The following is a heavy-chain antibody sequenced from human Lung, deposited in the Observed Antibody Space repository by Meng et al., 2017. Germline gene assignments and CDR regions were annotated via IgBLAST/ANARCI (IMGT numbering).Heavy chain of an antibody. D-gene: IGHD4-11*01. CDR1: GWSFSDYY. Sequence: HVQLQEWGAGCFKPSETLSRTCVVSGWSFSDYYWSWIRQPPGKGLEWIGEINHSGSTNYNPSLESRATISVDTSQNNLSLKLSSVTAADSAVYYCARGPTTMAHDFDYWGQGTLVTVSS. CDR3: ARGPTTMAHDFDY. CDR2: INHSGST. V-gene: IGHV4-34*01. J-gene: IGHJ4*02.